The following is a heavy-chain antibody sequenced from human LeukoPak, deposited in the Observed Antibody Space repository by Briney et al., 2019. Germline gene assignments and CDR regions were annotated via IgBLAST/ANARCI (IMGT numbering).Heavy chain of an antibody. Sequence: GGSLRLSCAASGFTFDDYGMSWVRQAPGKGLEWVSGINWNGGSTGYADSVKGRFTISRDNAKNSLYLQMNSLRAEDTALYYCARDPPRCSGGSCHSFSHYWGQGTLVTVSS. D-gene: IGHD2-15*01. J-gene: IGHJ4*02. CDR2: INWNGGST. CDR3: ARDPPRCSGGSCHSFSHY. V-gene: IGHV3-20*04. CDR1: GFTFDDYG.